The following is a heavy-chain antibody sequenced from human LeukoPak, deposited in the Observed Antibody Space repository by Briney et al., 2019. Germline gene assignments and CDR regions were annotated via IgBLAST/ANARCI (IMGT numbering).Heavy chain of an antibody. D-gene: IGHD6-19*01. CDR2: IYGGGST. V-gene: IGHV3-53*01. CDR3: ASWPVGWYGEDS. Sequence: GGSLRLSCAAPGFTVSSNFMGWVRQAPGKGLEWVSVIYGGGSTYYADSVKGRFTISRDTSKNTLYLQMNSLRVEDTAVYYCASWPVGWYGEDSWGQGTLVTVSS. J-gene: IGHJ4*02. CDR1: GFTVSSNF.